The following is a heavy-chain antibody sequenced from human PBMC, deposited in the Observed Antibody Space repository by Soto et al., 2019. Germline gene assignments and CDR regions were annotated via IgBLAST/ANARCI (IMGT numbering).Heavy chain of an antibody. V-gene: IGHV1-46*02. Sequence: GASVNLSCKSAGYTFNAYSIHWVRQAPGQGLEWMGVINPSGDSTTYAQNFQGRVTMTRDTSTTTVYMELSGLRSEDTAVYYCARDWALDYWGQGTLVTVSS. CDR1: GYTFNAYS. D-gene: IGHD7-27*01. CDR2: INPSGDST. CDR3: ARDWALDY. J-gene: IGHJ4*02.